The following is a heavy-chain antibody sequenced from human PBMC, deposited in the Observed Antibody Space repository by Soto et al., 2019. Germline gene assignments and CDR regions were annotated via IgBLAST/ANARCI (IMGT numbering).Heavy chain of an antibody. CDR1: GGTFSSYT. CDR2: IIPILGIA. Sequence: QVQLVQSGAEVKKPGSSVKVSYKASGGTFSSYTISWVRQAPGQGLEWMGRIIPILGIANYAQKFQGRVTITADKSTSTAYMELSSLRSEDTAVYYCARTEYSSGWYVNYYGMDVWGQGTTVTVSS. V-gene: IGHV1-69*02. D-gene: IGHD6-19*01. CDR3: ARTEYSSGWYVNYYGMDV. J-gene: IGHJ6*02.